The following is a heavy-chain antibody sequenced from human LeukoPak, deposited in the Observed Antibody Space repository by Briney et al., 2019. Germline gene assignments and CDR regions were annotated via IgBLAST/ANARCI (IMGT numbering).Heavy chain of an antibody. CDR2: ISGSGGST. V-gene: IGHV3-23*01. D-gene: IGHD1-26*01. CDR3: AKASELARGDDAFDI. J-gene: IGHJ3*02. Sequence: GGSLRLSCAAPTFTFSNYAMSWVRQAPGKGLEWVSDISGSGGSTHYADSVKGRFTISRDNSKNTLYLQMNSLRAEDTAVYYCAKASELARGDDAFDIWGQGTMVTVSS. CDR1: TFTFSNYA.